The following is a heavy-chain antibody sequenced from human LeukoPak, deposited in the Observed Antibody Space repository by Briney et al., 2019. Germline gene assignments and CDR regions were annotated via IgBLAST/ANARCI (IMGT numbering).Heavy chain of an antibody. CDR2: IYYSGST. J-gene: IGHJ3*02. Sequence: PSETLSLTCTVSGGSISTYYWSWIRQPPGKGLEYIGYIYYSGSTNYNPSLKSRVTMSLDTSKNQFSLKLSSVTAADTAVYYCARKEVPHGFDIWGQGTMVTVSS. V-gene: IGHV4-59*01. CDR1: GGSISTYY. CDR3: ARKEVPHGFDI.